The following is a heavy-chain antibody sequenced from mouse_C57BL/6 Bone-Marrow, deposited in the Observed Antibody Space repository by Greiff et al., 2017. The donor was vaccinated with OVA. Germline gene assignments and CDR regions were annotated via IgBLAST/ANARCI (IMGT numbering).Heavy chain of an antibody. Sequence: RQPVAELANPFATVRLSCKASGYTFTSYWMHWVKQRPGRGLEWIGRIDPNSGGTKYNEKFKSKATLTVDKPSSTAYMQLSSLTSEDSAVYYCARWDDGYYLDYWGQGTTLTVSS. CDR3: ARWDDGYYLDY. CDR1: GYTFTSYW. V-gene: IGHV1-72*01. J-gene: IGHJ2*01. CDR2: IDPNSGGT. D-gene: IGHD2-3*01.